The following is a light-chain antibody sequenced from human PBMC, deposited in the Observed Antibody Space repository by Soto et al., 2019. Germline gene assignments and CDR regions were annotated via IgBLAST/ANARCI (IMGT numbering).Light chain of an antibody. CDR3: QLSLTTPLS. CDR2: VAS. CDR1: ADISSY. J-gene: IGKJ4*01. Sequence: ERGASACRANADISSYLAWYQQKPGKAPKLLIYVASTLRSGVPSRFSGSGSGTDFNLTINSLQPEDFATYFCQLSLTTPLSFGGGTKVDIK. V-gene: IGKV1-39*01.